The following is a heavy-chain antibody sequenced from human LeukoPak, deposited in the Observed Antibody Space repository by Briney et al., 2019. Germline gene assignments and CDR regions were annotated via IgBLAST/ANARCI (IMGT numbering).Heavy chain of an antibody. CDR2: INHSGST. CDR3: ARGPEKQRRITMVRGAATPLLPFDY. V-gene: IGHV4-34*01. J-gene: IGHJ4*02. Sequence: SETLSLTCAVYGGSFSGYYWSWIRQPPGKGLEWIGEINHSGSTNYNPSLKSRVTISVDTSKNQFSLKLSSVTAADTAVYYCARGPEKQRRITMVRGAATPLLPFDYWGQGTLVTVSS. CDR1: GGSFSGYY. D-gene: IGHD3-10*01.